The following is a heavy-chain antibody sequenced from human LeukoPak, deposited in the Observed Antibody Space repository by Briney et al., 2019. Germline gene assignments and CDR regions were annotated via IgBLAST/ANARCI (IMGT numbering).Heavy chain of an antibody. V-gene: IGHV4-59*01. J-gene: IGHJ5*02. CDR1: GVSISSYY. CDR3: ARGGYYGSGNDFRFDP. Sequence: SETLSLTCTVSGVSISSYYWSWIRQSPGKGLECIGYIHYTGSTNYNPSLKSRVTISVETSKNQFSLKLKSVTAADTAVYYCARGGYYGSGNDFRFDPWGQGTLVTVSS. CDR2: IHYTGST. D-gene: IGHD3-10*01.